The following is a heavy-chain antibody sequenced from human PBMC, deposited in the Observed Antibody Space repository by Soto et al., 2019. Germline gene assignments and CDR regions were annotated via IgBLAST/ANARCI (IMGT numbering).Heavy chain of an antibody. J-gene: IGHJ5*02. CDR2: IIPILGIV. CDR1: GGAFSSYT. Sequence: QVQLVQSGAEVKKPGSSVKVSCKASGGAFSSYTISWVRQAPGQGLEWMGRIIPILGIVNYAQKFQSRVTITADKSTCTAYTELSSLRSEDTAVYYCASSIAAAVAWGQGTLVTVSS. CDR3: ASSIAAAVA. D-gene: IGHD6-13*01. V-gene: IGHV1-69*02.